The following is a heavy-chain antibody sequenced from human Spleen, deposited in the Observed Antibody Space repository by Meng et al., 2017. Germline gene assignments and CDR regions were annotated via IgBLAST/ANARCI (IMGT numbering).Heavy chain of an antibody. J-gene: IGHJ4*02. V-gene: IGHV4-34*01. CDR3: ARGPTTMAHDFDY. CDR1: GGSFSDYY. CDR2: INHSGST. Sequence: HVPLQPWGAGLLKPSETLSLTCVVSGGSFSDYYWSWIRQPPGKGLEWIGEINHSGSTNYNPSLESRATISVDTSQNNLSLKLSSVTAADSAVYYCARGPTTMAHDFDYWGQGTLVIVSS. D-gene: IGHD4-11*01.